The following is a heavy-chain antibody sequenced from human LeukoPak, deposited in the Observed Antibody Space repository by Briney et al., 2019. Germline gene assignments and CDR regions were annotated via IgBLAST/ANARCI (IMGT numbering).Heavy chain of an antibody. CDR3: ARSGYTYGSFDY. Sequence: PSETLSLTCTVSGGSISSYYWSWIRQPPGKGLEWIGYIYYSGSTNYNSSLKSRVTISVDTSENQFSLKLSSVTAADTAVHYCARSGYTYGSFDYWGQGTLVTVSS. CDR2: IYYSGST. CDR1: GGSISSYY. J-gene: IGHJ4*02. D-gene: IGHD5-18*01. V-gene: IGHV4-59*01.